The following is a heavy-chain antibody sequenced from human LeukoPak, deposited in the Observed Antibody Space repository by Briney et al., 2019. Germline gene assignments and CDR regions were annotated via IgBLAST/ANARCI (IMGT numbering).Heavy chain of an antibody. D-gene: IGHD3-10*01. CDR1: GFTFSNHG. CDR3: AKDGGVWFGESNDY. J-gene: IGHJ4*02. V-gene: IGHV3-23*01. Sequence: PGGTLRLSCAASGFTFSNHGMSWVRQAPGKGLEWVSAISGSGGSTYYADSVKGRFTISRDNFKNTLYLQMNSLRAEDTAVYYCAKDGGVWFGESNDYWGQGTLVTVSS. CDR2: ISGSGGST.